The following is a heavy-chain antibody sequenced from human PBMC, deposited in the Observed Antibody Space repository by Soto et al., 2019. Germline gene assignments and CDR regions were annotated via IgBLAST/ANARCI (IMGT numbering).Heavy chain of an antibody. CDR1: NYMFGSYG. Sequence: QVQLVQSGAEVKRPGASVKVSCKASNYMFGSYGITWVRQAPGQGPEWMGWISAFNGNTKYPQNLQGRVTMTTDTSTATAYTELRALRSDDSAMYFCARDGGYGAGSYLDYWGQGTLVTVSS. CDR2: ISAFNGNT. V-gene: IGHV1-18*04. CDR3: ARDGGYGAGSYLDY. D-gene: IGHD3-10*01. J-gene: IGHJ4*02.